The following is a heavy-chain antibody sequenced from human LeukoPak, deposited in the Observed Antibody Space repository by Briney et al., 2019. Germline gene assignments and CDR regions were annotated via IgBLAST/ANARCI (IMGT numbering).Heavy chain of an antibody. J-gene: IGHJ4*02. CDR3: ARGVGLTQGGTFDY. V-gene: IGHV4-4*09. D-gene: IGHD1-26*01. CDR2: IYHSGST. CDR1: GGSISTYY. Sequence: PSETLSLTCTVSGGSISTYYWSWIRQPPGKELEWIGSIYHSGSTHYNSSLKSRVTISVDTSKNQLSLKLSSVTAADTAVYYCARGVGLTQGGTFDYWGQGTLVTVSS.